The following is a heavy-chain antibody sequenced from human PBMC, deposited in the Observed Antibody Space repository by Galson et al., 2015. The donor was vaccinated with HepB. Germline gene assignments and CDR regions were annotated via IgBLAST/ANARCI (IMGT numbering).Heavy chain of an antibody. V-gene: IGHV3-21*04. CDR2: ISSSSSYT. D-gene: IGHD3-16*01. J-gene: IGHJ6*02. CDR1: GFSFSSYS. CDR3: AKAGVPSGGRWIPTHSPRLYYGLDV. Sequence: SLRLSCAASGFSFSSYSMNWVRQAPGKGLEWVSSISSSSSYTYYADSVKDRFTISRDNAENSLYLQMNSLRAEDTGVYYCAKAGVPSGGRWIPTHSPRLYYGLDVWGQGTTVTVSS.